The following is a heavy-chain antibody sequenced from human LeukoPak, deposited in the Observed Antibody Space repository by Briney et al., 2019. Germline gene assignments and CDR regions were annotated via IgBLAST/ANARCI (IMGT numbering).Heavy chain of an antibody. CDR2: ISSSSRPI. V-gene: IGHV3-48*04. J-gene: IGHJ4*02. CDR1: GFTFSSSS. D-gene: IGHD1-1*01. Sequence: GGSLRLSCGASGFTFSSSSMNWVRQAPGKGLEWVSYISSSSRPIYYADSVKGRFTISRDNAKNSLYLQMNSLRAEDTAVYVCAGGGGTNWFSFDYWGPGTLVTVSS. CDR3: AGGGGTNWFSFDY.